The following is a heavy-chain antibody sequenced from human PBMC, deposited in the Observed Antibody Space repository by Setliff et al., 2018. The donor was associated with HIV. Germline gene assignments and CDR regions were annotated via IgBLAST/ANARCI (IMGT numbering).Heavy chain of an antibody. J-gene: IGHJ4*02. CDR3: ARVGGFFGEARPPPDY. CDR1: GASIGSYY. D-gene: IGHD3-10*01. Sequence: SETLSLTCTVSGASIGSYYWSWIRQPAGKGLEWIGHIYTGGSPNYNPSLMSRVTISIDTSKDQLSLKLNSVTAADTAVYYCARVGGFFGEARPPPDYWGQGALVTVSS. V-gene: IGHV4-4*07. CDR2: IYTGGSP.